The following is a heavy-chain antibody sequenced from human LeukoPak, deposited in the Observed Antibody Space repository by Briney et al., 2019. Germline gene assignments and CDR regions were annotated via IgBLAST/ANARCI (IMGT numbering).Heavy chain of an antibody. V-gene: IGHV4-31*03. CDR1: GGSISSSGYY. CDR3: ARGVGYCSGGTCYSYYCGMDV. CDR2: IFYSGST. Sequence: SQTLSLTCTVSGGSISSSGYYWSWIRQHPGKGLEWIGYIFYSGSTNYNPSLKSRLSISVDTDENQFSLRLRSVTAADTAVYYCARGVGYCSGGTCYSYYCGMDVWGQGTTVTVSS. D-gene: IGHD2-15*01. J-gene: IGHJ6*02.